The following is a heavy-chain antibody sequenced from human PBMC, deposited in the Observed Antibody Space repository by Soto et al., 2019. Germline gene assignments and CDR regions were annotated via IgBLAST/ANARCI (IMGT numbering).Heavy chain of an antibody. D-gene: IGHD5-12*01. J-gene: IGHJ4*02. Sequence: LETLSLTCTVSGGSVSSGSYYWSWIRQPPGKGLEWIGYIYYSGSTNYNPSLKSRVTISVDTSKNQFSLKLSSVTAADTAVHYCASGDIVENFDYWGQGTLVTVSS. CDR3: ASGDIVENFDY. CDR1: GGSVSSGSYY. CDR2: IYYSGST. V-gene: IGHV4-61*01.